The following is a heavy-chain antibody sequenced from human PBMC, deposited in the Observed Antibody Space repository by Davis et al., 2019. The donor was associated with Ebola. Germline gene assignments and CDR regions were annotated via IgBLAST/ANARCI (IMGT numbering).Heavy chain of an antibody. CDR3: ARDRGGSYPFDY. J-gene: IGHJ4*02. CDR2: IWYDGSNK. D-gene: IGHD1-26*01. V-gene: IGHV3-33*01. CDR1: GFTFSSYG. Sequence: GESLKISCAASGFTFSSYGMHWVRQAPGKGLEWVAVIWYDGSNKYYADSVKGRFTISRDNSKNTLYLQMNSLRAEDTAVYYCARDRGGSYPFDYWGQGTLVTVSS.